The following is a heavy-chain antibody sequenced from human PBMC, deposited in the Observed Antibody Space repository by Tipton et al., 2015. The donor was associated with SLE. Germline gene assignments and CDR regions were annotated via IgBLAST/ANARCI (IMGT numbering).Heavy chain of an antibody. Sequence: TLSLTCTVSGGSISSYYWSWIRQPPGKGLEWIGYIYYSGSTNYNPSLKSRVTISVDTSKNQFSLKLSSVTAADTAVYYCARDRDLYCSGGSCYSLYFDLWGRGTPVTVSS. J-gene: IGHJ2*01. CDR3: ARDRDLYCSGGSCYSLYFDL. D-gene: IGHD2-15*01. CDR2: IYYSGST. V-gene: IGHV4-59*01. CDR1: GGSISSYY.